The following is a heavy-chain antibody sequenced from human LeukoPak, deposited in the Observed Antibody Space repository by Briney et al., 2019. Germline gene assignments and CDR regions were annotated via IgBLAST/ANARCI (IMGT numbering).Heavy chain of an antibody. V-gene: IGHV3-9*01. Sequence: PGGSLRLSCAASGFTFDDYAMHWVGQAPGKGLEWVSGVSWNSGSIGYADSVKGRFTISRDNAKNSLYLQMNSLRAEDTALYYCAKDLYGDYENYFDYWGQGTLVTVSS. CDR1: GFTFDDYA. D-gene: IGHD4-17*01. J-gene: IGHJ4*02. CDR3: AKDLYGDYENYFDY. CDR2: VSWNSGSI.